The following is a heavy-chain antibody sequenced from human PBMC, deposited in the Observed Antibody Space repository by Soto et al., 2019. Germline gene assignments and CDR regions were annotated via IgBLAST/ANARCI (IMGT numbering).Heavy chain of an antibody. CDR3: ARQGGSSSGFYYYYYYMDV. Sequence: SETLSLTCSVSGGSISSGTYYWAWIRQPPGKGLEWIGSIYYSGSTYYNASLKSRVTMSVDTSKNQFSLKLSSVTAADTAVYYCARQGGSSSGFYYYYYYMDVWGKGTTVTVSS. CDR2: IYYSGST. J-gene: IGHJ6*03. CDR1: GGSISSGTYY. V-gene: IGHV4-39*01. D-gene: IGHD6-6*01.